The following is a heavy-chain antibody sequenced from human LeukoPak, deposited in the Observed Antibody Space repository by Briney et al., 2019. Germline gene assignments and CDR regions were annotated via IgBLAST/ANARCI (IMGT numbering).Heavy chain of an antibody. D-gene: IGHD1-26*01. J-gene: IGHJ4*02. CDR3: ARILGSYWTPGYDY. CDR2: ISGSGDTP. CDR1: GFTFSSYA. V-gene: IGHV3-23*01. Sequence: GGSLRLSCAASGFTFSSYAMSWVRQAPGKGLEWVSGISGSGDTPYYADSVKGRFIISRDNSKSSLYLQMNSLRAEDTALYYCARILGSYWTPGYDYWGLGTLVTVSS.